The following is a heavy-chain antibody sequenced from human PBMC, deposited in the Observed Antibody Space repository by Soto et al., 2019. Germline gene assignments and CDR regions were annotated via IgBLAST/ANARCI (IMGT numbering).Heavy chain of an antibody. CDR2: NRKRGNGYTT. J-gene: IGHJ4*02. V-gene: IGHV3-72*01. D-gene: IGHD2-2*01. Sequence: PGGSLRLSCVASGFTFSDHYIDWVRQAPGKGLEWVGRNRKRGNGYTTDYAASVKGRFTISRDDSKNSLYLQMDSLKTEDTAVYYCARSGSSTSCYDCWGQGTLVTVSS. CDR3: ARSGSSTSCYDC. CDR1: GFTFSDHY.